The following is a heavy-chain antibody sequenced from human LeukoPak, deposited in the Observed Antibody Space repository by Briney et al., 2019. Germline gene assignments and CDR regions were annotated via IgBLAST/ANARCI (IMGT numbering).Heavy chain of an antibody. CDR2: IYPGDSDT. CDR1: GYSFTSYW. CDR3: ARTYYYDSSGYLGRDYYYYMDV. Sequence: GESLKISCKGSGYSFTSYWIGWVRQMPGKGLEWMGIIYPGDSDTRYSPSFQGQVTISADKSISTAYLQWSSLKASDTAMYYYARTYYYDSSGYLGRDYYYYMDVWGKGTTVTVSS. J-gene: IGHJ6*03. D-gene: IGHD3-22*01. V-gene: IGHV5-51*01.